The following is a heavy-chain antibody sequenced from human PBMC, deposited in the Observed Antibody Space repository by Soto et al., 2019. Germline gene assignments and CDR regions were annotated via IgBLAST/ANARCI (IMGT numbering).Heavy chain of an antibody. CDR2: ISYDGSNK. V-gene: IGHV3-30*03. CDR3: ASSKYSSSSLYYYGMDV. Sequence: LRLSFAASGFSFGSYGMHWVRQAPGKLLEWVAVISYDGSNKYYADSVKGRFTISRDNSKNTLYLQMNSLRAEDTAVYYCASSKYSSSSLYYYGMDVWGQGTTVTVS. J-gene: IGHJ6*02. D-gene: IGHD6-6*01. CDR1: GFSFGSYG.